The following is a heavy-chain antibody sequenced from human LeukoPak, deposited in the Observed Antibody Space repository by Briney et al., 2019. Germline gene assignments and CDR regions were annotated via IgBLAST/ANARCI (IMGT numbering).Heavy chain of an antibody. Sequence: PGESLRLSCAASGFTFSSYAMSWVRQAPGKGLEWVSAISGSGGSTYYADSVKGRFTISRDNSKNTLYLQMNSLRAEDTAVYYCAKHNEDYGDYAGFDYWGQGTLVTVSS. V-gene: IGHV3-23*01. D-gene: IGHD4-17*01. CDR2: ISGSGGST. J-gene: IGHJ4*02. CDR3: AKHNEDYGDYAGFDY. CDR1: GFTFSSYA.